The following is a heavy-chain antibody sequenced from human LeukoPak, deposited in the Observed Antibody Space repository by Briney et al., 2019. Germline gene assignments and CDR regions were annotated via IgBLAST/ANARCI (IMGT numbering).Heavy chain of an antibody. J-gene: IGHJ4*02. Sequence: LRLSCAASGFTVSSNYMSWVHQPPGKGLKWIGEINHSGSTNYNPSLKSRVTISVDTSKNQCSLKLSSVTAADSAGYYCARVSSQLRYPCLDYWGQGTLVTVSS. CDR1: GFTVSSNY. CDR2: INHSGST. V-gene: IGHV4-34*01. D-gene: IGHD3-9*01. CDR3: ARVSSQLRYPCLDY.